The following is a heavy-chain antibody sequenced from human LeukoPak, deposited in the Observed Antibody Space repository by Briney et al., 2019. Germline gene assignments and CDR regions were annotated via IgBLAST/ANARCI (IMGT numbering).Heavy chain of an antibody. Sequence: GESLKISCKTSGYKFSDYWIGWVRQMPGKGLEWMGNIYPGDSDTRYSPSFQGQVTISADKSISTAYLQWSSLKASDTAMYYCARQLAVAGTGAFDIWGQGTMVTVSS. CDR2: IYPGDSDT. CDR1: GYKFSDYW. V-gene: IGHV5-51*01. J-gene: IGHJ3*02. CDR3: ARQLAVAGTGAFDI. D-gene: IGHD6-19*01.